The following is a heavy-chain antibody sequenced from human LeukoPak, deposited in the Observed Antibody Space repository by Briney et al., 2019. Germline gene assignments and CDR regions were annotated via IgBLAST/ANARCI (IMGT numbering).Heavy chain of an antibody. J-gene: IGHJ4*02. CDR3: AKSGLNRFDY. V-gene: IGHV3-23*01. D-gene: IGHD2-15*01. CDR1: GFTFNTYG. Sequence: XXXXXCXASGFTFNTYGMTWVRQAPGKGLEWVSAITSSGGSTYYGDSVKGRFTISRDNSRNTLYLQMNSLRVDDTAVYYCAKSGLNRFDYWGQGTLVTVSS. CDR2: ITSSGGST.